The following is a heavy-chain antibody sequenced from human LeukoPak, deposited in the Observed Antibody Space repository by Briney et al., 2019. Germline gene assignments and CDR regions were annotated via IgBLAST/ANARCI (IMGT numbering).Heavy chain of an antibody. V-gene: IGHV3-74*01. CDR1: GFTFSSYW. D-gene: IGHD6-19*01. CDR3: ARDFSGWYWFDP. Sequence: GGSLRLSCAASGFTFSSYWMHWVRQAPGKGLVWVSRINSDGSSTSYADSVKGRFTIPRDNAKNTLYLQMNSLRAEDTAVYYCARDFSGWYWFDPWGQGTLVTVSS. J-gene: IGHJ5*02. CDR2: INSDGSST.